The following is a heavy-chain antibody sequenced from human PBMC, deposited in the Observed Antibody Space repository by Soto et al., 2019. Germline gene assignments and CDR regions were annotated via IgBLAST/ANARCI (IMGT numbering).Heavy chain of an antibody. CDR1: GFTFSSYG. J-gene: IGHJ5*02. Sequence: PGGSLRLSCAASGFTFSSYGMHWVRQAPGKGLEWVAVISYDGSNKYYADSVKGRFTISRDNSKNTLYLQMNSLRAEDTAVYYCTRHLMDVVPPDDEFFAPWGQGSQVTVS. CDR3: TRHLMDVVPPDDEFFAP. V-gene: IGHV3-30*03. D-gene: IGHD2-2*01. CDR2: ISYDGSNK.